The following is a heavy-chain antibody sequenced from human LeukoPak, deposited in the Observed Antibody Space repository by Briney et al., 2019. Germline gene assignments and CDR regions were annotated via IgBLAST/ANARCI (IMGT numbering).Heavy chain of an antibody. Sequence: SETLSLTCTVSGGSISSYYWSWIRQPAGKGLEWIGRIYTSGSTNYNPSLKSRVTMSVDTSKNQFSLKLSSVTAADTAVYYCARGFDEWELNYAFDIWGQGTMVTVSS. V-gene: IGHV4-4*07. CDR3: ARGFDEWELNYAFDI. J-gene: IGHJ3*02. CDR1: GGSISSYY. D-gene: IGHD1-26*01. CDR2: IYTSGST.